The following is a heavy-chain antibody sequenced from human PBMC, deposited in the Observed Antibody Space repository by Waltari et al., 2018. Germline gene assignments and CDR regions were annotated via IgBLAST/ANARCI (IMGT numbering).Heavy chain of an antibody. D-gene: IGHD2-8*02. V-gene: IGHV1-69*05. CDR1: GGTFSSYA. CDR3: ARTYCTGGVCDYWNFDL. J-gene: IGHJ2*01. CDR2: IIPIFCTA. Sequence: QVQLVQSGAEVKKPGSSVKVSCKASGGTFSSYAISWVRQAHGQGLEWMGGIIPIFCTANYAQKVQGRVTITTDESTSTANMELSSLRSEDTAVYYCARTYCTGGVCDYWNFDLWGRGTLVTVSS.